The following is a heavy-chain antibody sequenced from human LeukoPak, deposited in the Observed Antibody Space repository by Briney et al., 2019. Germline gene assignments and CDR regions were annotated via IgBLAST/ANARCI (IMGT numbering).Heavy chain of an antibody. CDR2: ISGSGCST. CDR3: AKWPAALGATPWGYYFDS. D-gene: IGHD1-26*01. CDR1: GFTFSSYA. V-gene: IGHV3-23*01. Sequence: GGALRLSCAASGFTFSSYAMSWVRQAPGKGREGVSAISGSGCSTYYADSVKGRFTISRDNSKKTLYLQMNSLRPEDTAVSYCAKWPAALGATPWGYYFDSWGQGTLVTVSS. J-gene: IGHJ4*02.